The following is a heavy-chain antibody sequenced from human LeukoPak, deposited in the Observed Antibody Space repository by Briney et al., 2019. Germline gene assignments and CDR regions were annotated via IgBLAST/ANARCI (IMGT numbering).Heavy chain of an antibody. D-gene: IGHD3-22*01. CDR1: GFTFSLYY. J-gene: IGHJ3*02. Sequence: PGGSLRLSCAASGFTFSLYYMSWVRQAPGKGLEWVANIKQDGSEKNYVDSAKGRFTISRDNAKNSLYLQMNSLRAEDTAVYYCARDEGGSSYIIWGQGTMVTVSP. V-gene: IGHV3-7*01. CDR2: IKQDGSEK. CDR3: ARDEGGSSYII.